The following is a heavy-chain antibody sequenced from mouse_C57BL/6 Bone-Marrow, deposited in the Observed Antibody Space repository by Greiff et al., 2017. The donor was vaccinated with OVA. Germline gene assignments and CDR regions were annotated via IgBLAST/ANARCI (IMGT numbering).Heavy chain of an antibody. J-gene: IGHJ2*01. CDR1: GFTFSDYY. CDR2: ISNGGGST. D-gene: IGHD2-5*01. CDR3: ARLYSNYVYYFDY. V-gene: IGHV5-12*01. Sequence: EVQLVESGGGLVQPGGSLKLSCAASGFTFSDYYMYWVRQTPEKRLEWVAYISNGGGSTYYPDTVKGRFTISRDNAKNTLYLQMSRLKSEDTAMYYCARLYSNYVYYFDYWGQGTTLTVSS.